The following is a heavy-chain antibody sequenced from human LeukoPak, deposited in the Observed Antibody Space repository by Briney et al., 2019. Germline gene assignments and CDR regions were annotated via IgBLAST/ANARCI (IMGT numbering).Heavy chain of an antibody. J-gene: IGHJ4*02. V-gene: IGHV1-2*02. Sequence: ASVTVSCKASGYTFTAYYIHWVRQAPGQGLEWMGWIDPNSGGTNSAQKFQGRVTMTRDTSITTAYVELSSLRSDDTAVYYCARGDIQRDYWGQGTQVTVSS. CDR1: GYTFTAYY. CDR3: ARGDIQRDY. CDR2: IDPNSGGT. D-gene: IGHD6-25*01.